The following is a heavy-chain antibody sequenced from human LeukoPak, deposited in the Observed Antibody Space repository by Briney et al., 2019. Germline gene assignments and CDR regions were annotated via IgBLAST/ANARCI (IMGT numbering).Heavy chain of an antibody. CDR3: ARDSRITMVRAFTYGMDV. J-gene: IGHJ6*02. CDR1: GFTFSNYW. CDR2: IYSGSST. V-gene: IGHV3-53*01. Sequence: GGSLRLSCEGSGFTFSNYWMSWVRQAPGKGLEWVSVIYSGSSTYYADSVKGRFTISRDNSKNTLYLQMNSLRAEDTAVYYCARDSRITMVRAFTYGMDVWGQGTTVTVSS. D-gene: IGHD3-10*01.